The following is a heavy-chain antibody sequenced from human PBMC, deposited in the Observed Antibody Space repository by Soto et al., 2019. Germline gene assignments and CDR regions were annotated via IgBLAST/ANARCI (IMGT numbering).Heavy chain of an antibody. CDR1: GFTFSSYA. Sequence: PGGSLRLSCAASGFTFSSYAVSWVRQAPGKGLEYVSGISNNGAHTDYAKSVKGRFTISRDNSENTLYLQMGSLRAEDMALYYCARRGYGSRWPNVYMDVWGKGTTVTVSS. V-gene: IGHV3-64*01. J-gene: IGHJ6*03. CDR3: ARRGYGSRWPNVYMDV. CDR2: ISNNGAHT. D-gene: IGHD6-13*01.